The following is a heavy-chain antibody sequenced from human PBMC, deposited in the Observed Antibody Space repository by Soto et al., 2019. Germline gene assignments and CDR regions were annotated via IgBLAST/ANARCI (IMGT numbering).Heavy chain of an antibody. D-gene: IGHD1-26*01. V-gene: IGHV4-31*02. J-gene: IGHJ4*02. CDR1: GASTVSHYH. CDR3: ALALGPTTGLDY. CDR2: IFNSGTT. Sequence: SETLSLTCSVSGASTVSHYHWTWIRQPPGKGLEWMGYIFNSGTTFYNPSLTSRLSISMDTSGNHFSLELRSVTAADTAVYYCALALGPTTGLDYWDQGTLVTVSS.